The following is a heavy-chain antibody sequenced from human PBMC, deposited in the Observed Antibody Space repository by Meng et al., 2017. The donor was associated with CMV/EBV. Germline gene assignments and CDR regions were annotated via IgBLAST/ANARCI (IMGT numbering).Heavy chain of an antibody. J-gene: IGHJ6*02. Sequence: GESLKISCAASGFTFDDYAMHWVRQAPGKGLEWVSGISWNSGSIGYADSVKGRFTISRDNAKNSLYLQMNSLRAEDTALYYCAKAPQSKYCSSTSCYKTYYYYGMDVWGQGTTVTVSS. CDR2: ISWNSGSI. V-gene: IGHV3-9*01. CDR3: AKAPQSKYCSSTSCYKTYYYYGMDV. CDR1: GFTFDDYA. D-gene: IGHD2-2*02.